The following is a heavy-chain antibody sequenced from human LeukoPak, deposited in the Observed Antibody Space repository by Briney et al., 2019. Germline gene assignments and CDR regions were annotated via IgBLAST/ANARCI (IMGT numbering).Heavy chain of an antibody. J-gene: IGHJ4*02. CDR3: AKSRLYSSGSADY. V-gene: IGHV3-30*18. CDR2: ISSDGTNK. CDR1: GFTFSAFG. D-gene: IGHD6-19*01. Sequence: GESLRLSCAASGFTFSAFGMHWVRQTPGKGLEWVAVISSDGTNKYYTDSVKGRFTISRDNSKNTLYMQMNSLRAEDTAVYSCAKSRLYSSGSADYWGQGTLVTVSS.